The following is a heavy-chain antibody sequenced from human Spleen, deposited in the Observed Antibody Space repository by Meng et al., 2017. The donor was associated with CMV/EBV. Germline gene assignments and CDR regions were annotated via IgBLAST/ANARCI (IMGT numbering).Heavy chain of an antibody. CDR1: GYTFTSYG. V-gene: IGHV1-18*01. Sequence: ASVKVSCKASGYTFTSYGISWVRQAPGQGLEWMGWISAYNGNTNYAQKLQGRVTMTTDTSTSTAYMELRSLRSDDTAVYYCASLSYGVTRYDYYYGMDVWGQGTTVTVSS. CDR3: ASLSYGVTRYDYYYGMDV. J-gene: IGHJ6*02. CDR2: ISAYNGNT. D-gene: IGHD2-2*01.